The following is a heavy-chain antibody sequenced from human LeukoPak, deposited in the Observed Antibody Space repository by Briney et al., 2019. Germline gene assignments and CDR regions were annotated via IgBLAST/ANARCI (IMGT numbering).Heavy chain of an antibody. CDR2: IYYRGST. CDR1: GGSFSGYY. V-gene: IGHV4-59*04. Sequence: SETLSLTCAVYGGSFSGYYWGWIRQPPGKGLEWIGNIYYRGSTYYNPSLKSRVIMSIDTSKNQFSLKVNTVTATDTAVYYCAKTVWSRLAAGLDSWGQGTLVTVSS. J-gene: IGHJ4*02. CDR3: AKTVWSRLAAGLDS. D-gene: IGHD2-21*02.